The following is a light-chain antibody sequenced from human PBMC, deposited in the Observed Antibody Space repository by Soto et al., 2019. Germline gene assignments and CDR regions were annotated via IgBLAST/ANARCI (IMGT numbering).Light chain of an antibody. J-gene: IGKJ4*01. CDR2: GAS. Sequence: EIVLTQSPGTLSLSPGERATLSCRASQGVSSSYLAWYQQKPGQPPRLLIYGASSRATGIPDTFSGSGSGTEFNLTITRLEPKDFAVYYCQHYRTSLGGGTKVETK. V-gene: IGKV3-20*01. CDR1: QGVSSSY. CDR3: QHYRTS.